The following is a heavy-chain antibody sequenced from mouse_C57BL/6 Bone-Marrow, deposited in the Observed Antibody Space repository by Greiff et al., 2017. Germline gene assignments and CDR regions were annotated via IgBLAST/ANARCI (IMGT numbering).Heavy chain of an antibody. CDR3: ARHEAHIYYDYDGGFAY. D-gene: IGHD2-4*01. CDR1: GYTFTEYT. Sequence: VQLQQSGAELVKPGASVKLSCKASGYTFTEYTIHWVKQRSGQGLEWIGWFYPGSGSIKYNEKFKDKATLTADKSSSTVYMELSRLTSEDSAVYFCARHEAHIYYDYDGGFAYWGQGTLVTVSA. CDR2: FYPGSGSI. J-gene: IGHJ3*01. V-gene: IGHV1-62-2*01.